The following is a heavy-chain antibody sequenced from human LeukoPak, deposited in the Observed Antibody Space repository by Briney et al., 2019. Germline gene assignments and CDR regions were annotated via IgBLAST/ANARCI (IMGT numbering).Heavy chain of an antibody. CDR1: GFTFSSYG. Sequence: GRSLRLSCAASGFTFSSYGMHWVRQAPGKGLEWVAVIWYDGSNKYYADSVKGRFTISRDNSKNTLYLQMNSLRAEDTAVYYCARDLTAYSGSYPEGGDYWGQGTLVTVSS. V-gene: IGHV3-33*01. D-gene: IGHD1-26*01. CDR2: IWYDGSNK. J-gene: IGHJ4*02. CDR3: ARDLTAYSGSYPEGGDY.